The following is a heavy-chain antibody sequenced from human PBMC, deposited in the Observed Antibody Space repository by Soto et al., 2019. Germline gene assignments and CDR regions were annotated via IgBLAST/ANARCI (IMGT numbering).Heavy chain of an antibody. CDR3: AKWRSISMVRGVVIRGSFDD. Sequence: WGALRLSLLASRYPVTNFLVSWVRQAPGKGLDWVSGINGDGSDTSYADSVKGRFTISRDNAKNTVYLQMNSLRAEDTAIYYCAKWRSISMVRGVVIRGSFDDWGQGTLVNVSA. CDR1: RYPVTNFL. D-gene: IGHD3-10*01. V-gene: IGHV3-23*01. CDR2: INGDGSDT. J-gene: IGHJ4*02.